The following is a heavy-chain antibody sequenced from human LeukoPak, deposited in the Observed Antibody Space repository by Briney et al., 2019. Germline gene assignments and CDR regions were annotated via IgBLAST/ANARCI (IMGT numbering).Heavy chain of an antibody. CDR3: AKEIAAAGTGYYYYGMDV. J-gene: IGHJ6*02. CDR2: ISYDGSNK. CDR1: GFTFSSYG. V-gene: IGHV3-30*18. D-gene: IGHD6-13*01. Sequence: PARSLRLSCAASGFTFSSYGMHWVRQAPGKGLEWVAVISYDGSNKYYADSVKGRFTISRDNSKNTLYLQMNSLRAEDTAVYYCAKEIAAAGTGYYYYGMDVWGQGTTVTVSS.